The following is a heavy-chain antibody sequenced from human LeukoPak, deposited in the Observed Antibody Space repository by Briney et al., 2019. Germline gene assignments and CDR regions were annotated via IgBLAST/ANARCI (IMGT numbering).Heavy chain of an antibody. CDR1: GFTFSSYW. J-gene: IGHJ4*02. CDR2: IKQDGSEK. D-gene: IGHD2-15*01. V-gene: IGHV3-7*01. CDR3: ARHAHYSGGSCVY. Sequence: GGSLRLFCAASGFTFSSYWMSWVRQAPGKGLEWVANIKQDGSEKYYVDSVKGRFTISRDNAKNSLYLQMNSLRAEDTAVYYCARHAHYSGGSCVYWGQGTLVTVSS.